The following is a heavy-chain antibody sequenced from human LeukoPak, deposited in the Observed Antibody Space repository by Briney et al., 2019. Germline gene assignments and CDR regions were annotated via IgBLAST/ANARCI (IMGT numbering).Heavy chain of an antibody. D-gene: IGHD4-17*01. V-gene: IGHV3-23*01. CDR1: GFTFSSYA. J-gene: IGHJ4*02. CDR2: ISGSGGST. Sequence: GGSLRLSCAASGFTFSSYAMSWVRQAPGKGLEWVSAISGSGGSTYYADSVKGRFTISRDNSKNTLHLQMNSLRAEDTAVYYCAKDSIGPYYGDLFDYWGQGTLVTVSS. CDR3: AKDSIGPYYGDLFDY.